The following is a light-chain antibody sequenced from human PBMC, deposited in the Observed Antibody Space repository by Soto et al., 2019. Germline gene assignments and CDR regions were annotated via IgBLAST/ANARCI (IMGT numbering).Light chain of an antibody. CDR1: QTISSW. CDR2: KAS. CDR3: QQYNSYSWT. V-gene: IGKV1-5*03. Sequence: DIHMTQSPSTLSASLRDRVTITCRASQTISSWLAWYQQKPGKAPKLLIYKASTLKSGVPSRFSGSGSGTEFTLTISSLQPDDFATYYCQQYNSYSWTFGQGTKVDIK. J-gene: IGKJ1*01.